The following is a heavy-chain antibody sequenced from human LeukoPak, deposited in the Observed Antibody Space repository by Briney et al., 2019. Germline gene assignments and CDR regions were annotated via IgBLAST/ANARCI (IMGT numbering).Heavy chain of an antibody. CDR3: GRCGAYYDFLTGYYPFDY. CDR2: ISGYNGNT. D-gene: IGHD3-9*01. J-gene: IGHJ4*02. V-gene: IGHV1-18*01. CDR1: GYTFTSYG. Sequence: ASVKVSCKASGYTFTSYGISWVRQAPGQGLEWMGLISGYNGNTNYAQKVQGRVTMTTDTSTSTAYMELRSLRSDDTAVYYCGRCGAYYDFLTGYYPFDYWGQGTLVTVSS.